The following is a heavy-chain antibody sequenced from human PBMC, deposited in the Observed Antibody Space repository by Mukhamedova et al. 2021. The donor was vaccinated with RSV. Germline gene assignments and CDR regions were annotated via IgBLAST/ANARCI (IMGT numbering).Heavy chain of an antibody. D-gene: IGHD4-17*01. Sequence: VIYSGGSSTYYADSVKGRFTISRDNSKNTLYLQMNSLRAEDTAVYYCATWVTTAFDYWGQGTL. CDR2: IYSGGSST. V-gene: IGHV3-23*03. CDR3: ATWVTTAFDY. J-gene: IGHJ4*02.